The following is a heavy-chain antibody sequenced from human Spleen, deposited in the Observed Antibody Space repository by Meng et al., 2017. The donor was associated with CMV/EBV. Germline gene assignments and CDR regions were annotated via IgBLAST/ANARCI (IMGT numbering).Heavy chain of an antibody. V-gene: IGHV3-9*01. D-gene: IGHD2-21*02. CDR1: GFTFSTYA. CDR2: ISGNSGFI. CDR3: VKGGGEKVTFDAMDV. Sequence: SLKISCAASGFTFSTYAMSWVRQAPGEGLEWVSGISGNSGFIGYADSVKGRFTISRDNARKSLSLEINPLRVEDTALYYCVKGGGEKVTFDAMDVWGQGTTVTVSS. J-gene: IGHJ6*02.